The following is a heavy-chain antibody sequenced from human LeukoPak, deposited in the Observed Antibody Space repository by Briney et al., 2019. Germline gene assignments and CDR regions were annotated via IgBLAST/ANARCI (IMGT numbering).Heavy chain of an antibody. Sequence: PGGSLRLSCAASGFTFSSYAMHWVRQAPGKGLEWVAVISYDGSNKYYADSVKGRFTISRDNSKNTLYLQMNSLRAEDTAVYYCAKESGSGSYYTYYYYYGMDVWGKGTTVTVSS. V-gene: IGHV3-30-3*01. J-gene: IGHJ6*04. D-gene: IGHD3-10*01. CDR2: ISYDGSNK. CDR3: AKESGSGSYYTYYYYYGMDV. CDR1: GFTFSSYA.